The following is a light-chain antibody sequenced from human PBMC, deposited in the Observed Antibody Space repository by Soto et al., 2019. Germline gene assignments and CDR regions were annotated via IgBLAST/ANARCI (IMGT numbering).Light chain of an antibody. Sequence: QSALTQPCSVSGSPGQSVTISCTGTSSDVGGYNYVSWYQQHPGKAPKLMMYDVSKRPSGVPDRFSGSKSGNTASLTISGLQAEDEADYYCCSYAGSYTWVFGGGTQLPVL. CDR1: SSDVGGYNY. CDR3: CSYAGSYTWV. V-gene: IGLV2-11*01. CDR2: DVS. J-gene: IGLJ3*02.